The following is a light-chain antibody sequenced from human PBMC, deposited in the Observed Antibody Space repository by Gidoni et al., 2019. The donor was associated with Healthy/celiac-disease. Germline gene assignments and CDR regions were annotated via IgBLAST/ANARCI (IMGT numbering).Light chain of an antibody. CDR2: GAS. CDR1: QSVSSSD. J-gene: IGKJ2*04. CDR3: QQYGSSLCS. Sequence: ELVLPQSPGTLSLSPGERATLSCRASQSVSSSDLAWYQQNPGQAPRLLSYGASSRATGIPDRFSGSESGTDFTLTISRLEPEDFAVYYCQQYGSSLCSFGQGTKLEIK. V-gene: IGKV3-20*01.